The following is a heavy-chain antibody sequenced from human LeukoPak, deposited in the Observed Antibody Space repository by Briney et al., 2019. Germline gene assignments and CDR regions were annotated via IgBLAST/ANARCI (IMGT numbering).Heavy chain of an antibody. CDR1: GYTFTSYG. V-gene: IGHV1-69*13. CDR3: ARSHSSGYYHFDY. D-gene: IGHD3-22*01. Sequence: ASVTVSCKASGYTFTSYGISWVRQAPGQGLEWMGGIIPIFGTANYAQKFQGRVTITADESTSTAYMELSSLRSEDTAVYYCARSHSSGYYHFDYWGQGTLVTVSS. CDR2: IIPIFGTA. J-gene: IGHJ4*02.